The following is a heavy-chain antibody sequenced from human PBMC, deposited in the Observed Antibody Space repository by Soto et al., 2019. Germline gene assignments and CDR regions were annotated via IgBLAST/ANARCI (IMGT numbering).Heavy chain of an antibody. CDR3: ARRRSSSWTDASFFDY. J-gene: IGHJ4*02. Sequence: ASVKVSCKASGYTFTSYYMHWVRQAPGQGLEWMGIINPSGGSTSYAQKFQGRVTMTRDTSTSTVYMELSSLRSEDTAVYYCARRRSSSWTDASFFDYWGQGTLVTVSS. D-gene: IGHD6-13*01. V-gene: IGHV1-46*01. CDR1: GYTFTSYY. CDR2: INPSGGST.